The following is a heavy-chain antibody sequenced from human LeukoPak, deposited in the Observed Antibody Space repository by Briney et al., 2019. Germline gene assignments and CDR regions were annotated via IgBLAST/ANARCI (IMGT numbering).Heavy chain of an antibody. CDR3: ARGRSSSWSSFDY. Sequence: PAQTLSLTCTVSGGSISSGDYYWSWIRQPPGKGLEWIGYIYNNGRTYYNPSLKSRVTISVDTSKNLFSLKVSSVTAADAAVYYCARGRSSSWSSFDYWGQGTVVTVSS. D-gene: IGHD6-13*01. V-gene: IGHV4-30-4*01. CDR1: GGSISSGDYY. CDR2: IYNNGRT. J-gene: IGHJ4*02.